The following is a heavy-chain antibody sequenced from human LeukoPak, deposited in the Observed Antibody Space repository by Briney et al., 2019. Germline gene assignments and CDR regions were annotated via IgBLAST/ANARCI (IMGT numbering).Heavy chain of an antibody. J-gene: IGHJ6*02. Sequence: SETLSLTCAVYGGSFSGYYWSWIRQPPGKGLEWIGEINHSGSTNYNPSLKSRVTISVDTSKNQFSLKLSSVTAADTAVYYCARDRILWPVFYYYYGMDVWGQGTTVTVSS. CDR2: INHSGST. D-gene: IGHD2-15*01. CDR1: GGSFSGYY. V-gene: IGHV4-34*01. CDR3: ARDRILWPVFYYYYGMDV.